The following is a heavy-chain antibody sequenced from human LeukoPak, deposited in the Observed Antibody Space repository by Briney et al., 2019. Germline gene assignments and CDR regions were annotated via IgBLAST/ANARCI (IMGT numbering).Heavy chain of an antibody. CDR3: ARDLYSYGRFDY. Sequence: GRSLRLSCAASGFTFSSFGMSWVRQAPGKGLEGVSYINYDGRDVYYADSVKGRFTTSRDNAKNSLYLQVNSLRDEDTAVYYCARDLYSYGRFDYWGQGTLVTVSS. CDR2: INYDGRDV. D-gene: IGHD5-18*01. CDR1: GFTFSSFG. V-gene: IGHV3-48*02. J-gene: IGHJ4*02.